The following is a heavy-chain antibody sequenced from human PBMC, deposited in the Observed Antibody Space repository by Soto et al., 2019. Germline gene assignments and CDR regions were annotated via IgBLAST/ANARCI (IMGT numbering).Heavy chain of an antibody. D-gene: IGHD3-22*01. J-gene: IGHJ1*01. Sequence: EVQLVESGGGLIQPGGSLRLSCAASGFTVRSNYMSRVRQAPGKGLEWVSVIYSGGSTYYADSVQGRFTISRDNSKNTLYLQMNSLRAEDTAVYYCARDRVESGYPEYFQHWGQGTLVTVSS. CDR3: ARDRVESGYPEYFQH. CDR2: IYSGGST. CDR1: GFTVRSNY. V-gene: IGHV3-53*01.